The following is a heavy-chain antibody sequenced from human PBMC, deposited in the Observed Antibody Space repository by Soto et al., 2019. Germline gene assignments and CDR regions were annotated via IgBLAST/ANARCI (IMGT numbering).Heavy chain of an antibody. CDR1: GYSFTSCW. J-gene: IGHJ6*03. V-gene: IGHV5-51*01. CDR3: ARGGAGCSSTSCPSFYYYMDA. Sequence: GESLKISCKGSGYSFTSCWIGWVRQMPGKGLEWMGIIYPGDSDTRYSPSFQGQVTISADKSISTAYLQWSSLKASDTAMYYCARGGAGCSSTSCPSFYYYMDAWGKGPTVTVSS. D-gene: IGHD2-2*01. CDR2: IYPGDSDT.